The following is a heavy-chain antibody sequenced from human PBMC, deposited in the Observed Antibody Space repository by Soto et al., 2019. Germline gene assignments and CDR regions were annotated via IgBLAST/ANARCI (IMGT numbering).Heavy chain of an antibody. D-gene: IGHD2-15*01. Sequence: ESGPTLVNPTQTLTLTCTFSGFSLSTSGVGVGWIRQPPGKALEWLAVIFWNDDKRYSPSLKSRLTITKDTAKNQVVLTMTNMDPVATATYYSAHIPITATPRGLDVWGKGTPVTVSS. V-gene: IGHV2-5*01. CDR2: IFWNDDK. CDR1: GFSLSTSGVG. CDR3: AHIPITATPRGLDV. J-gene: IGHJ6*04.